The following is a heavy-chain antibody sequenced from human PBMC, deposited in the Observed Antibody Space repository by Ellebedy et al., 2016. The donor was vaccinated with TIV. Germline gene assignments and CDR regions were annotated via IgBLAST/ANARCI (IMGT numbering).Heavy chain of an antibody. Sequence: PGGSLRLSCAASGFTFSTYWLHWVRRAPGKGLVWVSHVKSAGSGTYADSVKGRFTISRDNARNTVHLQMSSLRVEDTAIYYCATGAGYSYDYWGQGTMVTVSS. J-gene: IGHJ4*02. CDR2: VKSAGSGT. CDR1: GFTFSTYW. V-gene: IGHV3-74*01. D-gene: IGHD3-22*01. CDR3: ATGAGYSYDY.